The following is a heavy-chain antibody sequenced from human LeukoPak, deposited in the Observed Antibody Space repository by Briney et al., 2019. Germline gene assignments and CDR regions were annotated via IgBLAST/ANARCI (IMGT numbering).Heavy chain of an antibody. CDR1: GFTFSSYA. CDR2: ISGSGGST. Sequence: QAGGSLRLSCAASGFTFSSYAMSWVRQAPGKGLEWVSAISGSGGSTYYADSVKGRFTISRDNSKNTLYLQMNSLRAEDTAVYYCAKDTWELLMFDYWGQGTLVTVSS. D-gene: IGHD1-26*01. V-gene: IGHV3-23*01. CDR3: AKDTWELLMFDY. J-gene: IGHJ4*02.